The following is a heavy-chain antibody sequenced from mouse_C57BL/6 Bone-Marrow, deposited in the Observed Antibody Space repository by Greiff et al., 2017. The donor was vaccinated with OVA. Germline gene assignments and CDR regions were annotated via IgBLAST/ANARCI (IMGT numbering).Heavy chain of an antibody. D-gene: IGHD2-1*01. V-gene: IGHV1-39*01. CDR1: GYSFTDYN. Sequence: VQLKQSGPELVKPGASVKISCKASGYSFTDYNMNWVKQSNGKSLEWIGVINPNYGTTSYNQKFKGKATLTVHQSSSTAYMQLNSLTSEDSAVYYCARRTSLGYGNSLWYFDVWGTGTTVTVSS. CDR2: INPNYGTT. CDR3: ARRTSLGYGNSLWYFDV. J-gene: IGHJ1*03.